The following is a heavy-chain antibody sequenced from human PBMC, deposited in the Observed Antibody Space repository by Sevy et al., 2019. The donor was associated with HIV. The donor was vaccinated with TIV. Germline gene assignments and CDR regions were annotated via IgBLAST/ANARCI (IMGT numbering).Heavy chain of an antibody. D-gene: IGHD6-19*01. V-gene: IGHV3-7*01. Sequence: GGSLRLSCTASGFNFNSHWMIWVRQALGKGLEWVANINQDGSEKYYVDSVKGRFTISRDNAKNSLYLQMNSLRGEDTAIYYCARGNDGWDYWGQGTLVTVSS. J-gene: IGHJ4*02. CDR2: INQDGSEK. CDR3: ARGNDGWDY. CDR1: GFNFNSHW.